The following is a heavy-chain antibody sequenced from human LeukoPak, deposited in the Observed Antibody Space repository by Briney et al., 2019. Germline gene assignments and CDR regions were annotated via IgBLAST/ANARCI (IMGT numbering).Heavy chain of an antibody. D-gene: IGHD3-10*01. CDR3: ARETYYYGSGSYFPDAFDI. CDR2: IYYSGST. V-gene: IGHV4-30-4*01. CDR1: GGSIGSGDYY. Sequence: SQTLSLTCTVSGGSIGSGDYYWSWIRQPPGKGLEWIGYIYYSGSTYYNPSLKSRVTISVDTSKNQFSLKLSSVTAADTAVYYCARETYYYGSGSYFPDAFDIWGQGTMVTVSP. J-gene: IGHJ3*02.